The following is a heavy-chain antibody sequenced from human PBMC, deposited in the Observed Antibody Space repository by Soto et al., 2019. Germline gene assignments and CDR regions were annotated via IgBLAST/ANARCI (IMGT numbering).Heavy chain of an antibody. CDR3: AKDGVAAAGTLPTAFDY. D-gene: IGHD6-13*01. CDR2: ISGSGGST. J-gene: IGHJ4*02. Sequence: VSLRLSCAASGFTFSSYAMSWVRQAPGKGLEWVSAISGSGGSTYYADSVKGRFTISRDNSKNTLYLQMNSLRAEDTAVYYCAKDGVAAAGTLPTAFDYWGQGTLVTVSS. V-gene: IGHV3-23*01. CDR1: GFTFSSYA.